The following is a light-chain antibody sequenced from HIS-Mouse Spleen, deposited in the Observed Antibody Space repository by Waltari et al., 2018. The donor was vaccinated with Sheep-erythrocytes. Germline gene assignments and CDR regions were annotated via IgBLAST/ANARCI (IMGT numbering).Light chain of an antibody. CDR2: GKN. V-gene: IGLV3-19*01. CDR1: SLRSYY. Sequence: SSELTQDSAVSVALGQTVRITCQGDSLRSYYASWYQQKPGQAPVLVIYGKNNRPSGIPDRFSGSSSGNTASLTIPGAQAEDEADYYCNSRDSSGNHWVFGGGTKLTVL. CDR3: NSRDSSGNHWV. J-gene: IGLJ3*02.